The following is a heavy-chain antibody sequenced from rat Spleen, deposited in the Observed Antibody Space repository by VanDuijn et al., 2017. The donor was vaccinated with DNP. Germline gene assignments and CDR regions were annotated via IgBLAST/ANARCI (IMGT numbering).Heavy chain of an antibody. CDR2: IIYDGSST. Sequence: EVQLVESGGGPVQPGRSLKLSCLASGFIFSNHWMTWIRQAPKKGLEWVATIIYDGSSTYYRDSVKGRFTISRDNAKSTLSLQMDSLRSEYTSIYYCAGRPPPTRGPFDYWGQGVTVTVSS. V-gene: IGHV5-29*01. D-gene: IGHD1-4*01. CDR3: AGRPPPTRGPFDY. CDR1: GFIFSNHW. J-gene: IGHJ2*01.